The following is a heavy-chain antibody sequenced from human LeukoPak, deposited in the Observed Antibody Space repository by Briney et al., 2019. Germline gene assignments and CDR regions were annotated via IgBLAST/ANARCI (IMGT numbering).Heavy chain of an antibody. CDR2: IWHDGSHK. D-gene: IGHD3-10*01. V-gene: IGHV3-33*01. CDR3: AREIFGSGSYSDF. J-gene: IGHJ4*02. CDR1: GFAFNTYA. Sequence: GGSLRLSCAASGFAFNTYAMHWVRQAPGQGLEWVALIWHDGSHKFYSNSVRGQFIISRDNSKNTVSLQMNNLRPEDTAVYYCAREIFGSGSYSDFWGQGTLVTVSS.